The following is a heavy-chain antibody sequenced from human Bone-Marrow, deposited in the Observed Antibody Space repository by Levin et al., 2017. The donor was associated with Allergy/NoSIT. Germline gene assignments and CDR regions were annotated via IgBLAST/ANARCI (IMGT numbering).Heavy chain of an antibody. D-gene: IGHD2-8*01. CDR2: LSWNSGNI. CDR3: TKGGAYCSNGICSDFDN. V-gene: IGHV3-9*01. Sequence: GGSLRLSCTASGFTFDDYPMHWVRQAPGKGLEWVSGLSWNSGNIAYADSVKGRFTISRDNAKNSLFLQMNNLRVEDTAFYYCTKGGAYCSNGICSDFDNWGQGTLVTVSS. J-gene: IGHJ4*02. CDR1: GFTFDDYP.